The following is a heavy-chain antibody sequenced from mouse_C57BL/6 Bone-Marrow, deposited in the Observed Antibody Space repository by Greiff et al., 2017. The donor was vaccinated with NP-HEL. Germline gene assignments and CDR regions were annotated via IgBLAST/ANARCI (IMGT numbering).Heavy chain of an antibody. D-gene: IGHD2-10*02. V-gene: IGHV3-6*01. J-gene: IGHJ2*01. Sequence: EVQLQESGPGLVKPSQSLSLTCSVTGYSITSGYYWNWIRRFPGNQLEWVGSISYDGSNNYSPSLQNRISITRDTSKNQFFLKLNTVTAEDAATYYCARAYGNYLDYWGQGTTLTVSS. CDR2: ISYDGSN. CDR3: ARAYGNYLDY. CDR1: GYSITSGYY.